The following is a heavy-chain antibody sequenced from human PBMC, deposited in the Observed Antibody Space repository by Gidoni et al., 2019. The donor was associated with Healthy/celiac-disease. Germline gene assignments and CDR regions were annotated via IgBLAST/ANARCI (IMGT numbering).Heavy chain of an antibody. D-gene: IGHD6-19*01. V-gene: IGHV1-2*04. CDR1: GSTFTGYY. Sequence: QVQLVQSGAEVKKPGASVKVSCKASGSTFTGYYMPWVRPAPGQGLEWMGWINPNSGGTNYAQKFQGWVTMTRDTSISTAYMELSRLRSDDTAVYYCARSRSDSSGWYRYRPGVRDAFDIWGQGTMVTVSS. CDR3: ARSRSDSSGWYRYRPGVRDAFDI. CDR2: INPNSGGT. J-gene: IGHJ3*02.